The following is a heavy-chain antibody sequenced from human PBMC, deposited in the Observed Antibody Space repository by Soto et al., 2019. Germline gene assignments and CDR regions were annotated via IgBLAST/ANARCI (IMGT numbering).Heavy chain of an antibody. CDR2: IIPIFGTA. Sequence: SSVKVSCKASGGTFSSYAISWVRQAPGQGLEWMGGIIPIFGTANYAQKFQGRVTITADKSTSTAYMELSSLRSEDTAVYYCARGYSSGGSCYSVSYFDYWGQGTLVTVAA. D-gene: IGHD2-15*01. CDR1: GGTFSSYA. V-gene: IGHV1-69*06. CDR3: ARGYSSGGSCYSVSYFDY. J-gene: IGHJ4*02.